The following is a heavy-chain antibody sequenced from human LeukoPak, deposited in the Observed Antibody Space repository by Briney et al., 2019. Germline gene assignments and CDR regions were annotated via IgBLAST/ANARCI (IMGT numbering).Heavy chain of an antibody. CDR2: MSPNSGNI. CDR1: GYTFTSYD. Sequence: GASVKVSCKASGYTFTSYDINWVRQATGQGLEWMGWMSPNSGNIGYAQKFQGRVTMTRNTSISTAYMQLSSLRSEDTAVYYCARGPPNWGFDYWGQGTLVTVSS. J-gene: IGHJ4*02. D-gene: IGHD7-27*01. CDR3: ARGPPNWGFDY. V-gene: IGHV1-8*01.